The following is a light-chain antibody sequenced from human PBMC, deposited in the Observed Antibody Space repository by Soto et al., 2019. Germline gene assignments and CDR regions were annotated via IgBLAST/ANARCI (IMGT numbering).Light chain of an antibody. V-gene: IGLV1-47*01. J-gene: IGLJ2*01. CDR1: SSNIGSNY. CDR3: AAWGDSLSVV. Sequence: QSVLTQPPSASGTPGQRVTISCSGSSSNIGSNYVYWYQQLPGTAPKLLIYRNNQRPSGVPDRFSGSESGTSASLAISGLGSEDDADYYGAAWGDSLSVVFGGGTKLTVL. CDR2: RNN.